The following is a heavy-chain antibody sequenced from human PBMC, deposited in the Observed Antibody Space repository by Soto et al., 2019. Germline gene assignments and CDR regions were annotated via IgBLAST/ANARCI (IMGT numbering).Heavy chain of an antibody. V-gene: IGHV3-7*01. CDR2: IKQDGSEK. D-gene: IGHD1-1*01. CDR3: ATGGTVTTLFDP. CDR1: GFTFSSYW. Sequence: EVQLVESGGGLVQPGGSLRLSCAASGFTFSSYWMSWVRQAPGKGLEWVANIKQDGSEKYYVDSVKGRFTISRDNAKNSLYLQTNSLRAENAVLYYCATGGTVTTLFDPWGQGTLVTVSS. J-gene: IGHJ5*02.